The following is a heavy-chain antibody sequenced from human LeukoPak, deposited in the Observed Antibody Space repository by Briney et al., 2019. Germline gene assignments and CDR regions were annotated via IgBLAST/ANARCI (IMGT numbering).Heavy chain of an antibody. V-gene: IGHV4-34*01. J-gene: IGHJ3*02. Sequence: SETLSLTCAVYGGSFRGYYWSWIRQPPGKGLEWIGEINHSGSTNYNPPLKSQVTISVDTSKNQFSLKLSSVTAADTAVYYCARTVGGYNYAAFDIWGQGTMVTVSS. CDR3: ARTVGGYNYAAFDI. D-gene: IGHD5-24*01. CDR1: GGSFRGYY. CDR2: INHSGST.